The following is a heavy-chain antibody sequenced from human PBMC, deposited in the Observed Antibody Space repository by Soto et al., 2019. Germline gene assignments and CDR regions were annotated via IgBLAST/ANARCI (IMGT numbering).Heavy chain of an antibody. CDR3: ARGGYSYGYRLGYFDY. CDR2: IWYDGSNK. D-gene: IGHD5-18*01. V-gene: IGHV3-33*01. J-gene: IGHJ4*02. CDR1: RFTFSSYC. Sequence: LXLSCAASRFTFSSYCMHWVRQAPGKGLEWVAVIWYDGSNKYYADSVKGRFTISRDNSKNTLYLQMSSLRAEDTAVYYCARGGYSYGYRLGYFDYWGQGTLVTVSS.